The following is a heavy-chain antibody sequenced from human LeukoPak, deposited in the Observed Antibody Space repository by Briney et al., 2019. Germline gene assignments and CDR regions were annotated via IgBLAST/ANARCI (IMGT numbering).Heavy chain of an antibody. J-gene: IGHJ4*02. CDR1: GFTFSGYG. D-gene: IGHD3-9*01. Sequence: PGGSLRLSCAASGFTFSGYGMGWVRLAPGKGLEWVSGINNGGTTTYYTDSMKGRFTISRDNSKNTLCLQMNSLRAEDTAIYYCAKAVHFDWLLNSWGQGTPVTVSS. CDR2: INNGGTTT. CDR3: AKAVHFDWLLNS. V-gene: IGHV3-23*01.